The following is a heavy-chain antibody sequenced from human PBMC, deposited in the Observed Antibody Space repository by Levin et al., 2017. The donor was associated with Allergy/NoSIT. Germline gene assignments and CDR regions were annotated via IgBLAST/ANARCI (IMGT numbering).Heavy chain of an antibody. V-gene: IGHV3-23*01. Sequence: GGSLRLSCAASGFTFSSYAMSWVRQAPGKGLEWVSAISGSGGSTYYADSVKGRFTISRDNSKNTLYLQMNSLRAEDTAVYYCAKDPVGLTGGNWYFDLWGRGTLVTVSS. CDR2: ISGSGGST. CDR3: AKDPVGLTGGNWYFDL. D-gene: IGHD7-27*01. CDR1: GFTFSSYA. J-gene: IGHJ2*01.